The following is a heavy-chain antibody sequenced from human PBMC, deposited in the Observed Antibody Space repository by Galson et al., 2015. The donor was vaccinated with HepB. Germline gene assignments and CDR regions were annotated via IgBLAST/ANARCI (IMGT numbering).Heavy chain of an antibody. CDR2: IYSSDST. D-gene: IGHD5-12*01. CDR3: ARDPGIVATIGPYYYYMDV. V-gene: IGHV3-53*01. J-gene: IGHJ6*03. Sequence: SLRLSCAASGFTVSTNYMSWVRQAPEKGLEWVSVIYSSDSTDYADSVKGRFTISRDNSKNTLYLQMNNLRVEDTAVYYCARDPGIVATIGPYYYYMDVWGKGTTVMVSS. CDR1: GFTVSTNY.